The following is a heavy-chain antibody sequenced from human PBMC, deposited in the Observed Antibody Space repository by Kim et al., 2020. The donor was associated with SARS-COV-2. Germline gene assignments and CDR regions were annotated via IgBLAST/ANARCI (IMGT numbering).Heavy chain of an antibody. D-gene: IGHD3-9*01. Sequence: ASVKVSCKASGYTFTSYAMHWVRQAPGQRLEWMGWINAGNGNTKYSQKFQGRVTITRDTSASTAYMELSSLRSEDTAVYYCARGLRYFDWLLYSEYFQHWGQGTLVTVSS. CDR2: INAGNGNT. CDR3: ARGLRYFDWLLYSEYFQH. J-gene: IGHJ1*01. V-gene: IGHV1-3*01. CDR1: GYTFTSYA.